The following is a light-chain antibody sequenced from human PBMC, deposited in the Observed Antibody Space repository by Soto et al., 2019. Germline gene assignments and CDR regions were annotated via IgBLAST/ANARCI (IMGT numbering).Light chain of an antibody. J-gene: IGLJ2*01. Sequence: QSVLTQPPSVSGAPGQRVTISFTGSSSNIGSGYEVHWYQQLPGTAPKLLIYGNIYRPSGVPDRFSGSKSDTSVSLAITGLQAEDEADYHCQSYDSSLSGVVFGGGTQLTVL. CDR2: GNI. V-gene: IGLV1-40*01. CDR3: QSYDSSLSGVV. CDR1: SSNIGSGYE.